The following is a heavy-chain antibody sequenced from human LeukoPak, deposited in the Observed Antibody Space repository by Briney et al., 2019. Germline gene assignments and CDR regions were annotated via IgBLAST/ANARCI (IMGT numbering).Heavy chain of an antibody. CDR1: GGSFSGYY. CDR3: ARGSVPAAMSLDY. J-gene: IGHJ4*02. V-gene: IGHV4-34*01. D-gene: IGHD2-2*01. CDR2: INHSGST. Sequence: SGTLSLTCAVYGGSFSGYYWSWIRQPPGKGLEWIGEINHSGSTNYDPSLKSRVTISVDTSKNQLSLKLSSVTAADTAVYYCARGSVPAAMSLDYWGQGTLVIVSS.